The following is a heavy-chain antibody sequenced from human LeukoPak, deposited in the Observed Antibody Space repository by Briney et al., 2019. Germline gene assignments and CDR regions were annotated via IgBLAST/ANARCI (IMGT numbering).Heavy chain of an antibody. D-gene: IGHD1-26*01. CDR2: IYYSGST. CDR3: ARLPYSGSYYVDY. J-gene: IGHJ4*02. V-gene: IGHV4-39*01. CDR1: GGSISSSSYF. Sequence: PSGSLSLTCTVSGGSISSSSYFWGWIRQPPGKGLEWIGTIYYSGSTYYNPSLKSRVTISVDTSKNQFSLKLRSVTAADTAVYFCARLPYSGSYYVDYWGQGALVTVSS.